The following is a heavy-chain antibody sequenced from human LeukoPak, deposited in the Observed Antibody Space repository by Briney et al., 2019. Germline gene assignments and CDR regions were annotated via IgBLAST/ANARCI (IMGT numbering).Heavy chain of an antibody. CDR2: ISSSGRTI. J-gene: IGHJ4*02. Sequence: GGSLRLSCAASGFTFSNYEMNWVRQAPGKGLEWVSYISSSGRTIYYADSVKGRFTISRDNAKNSLYLQMNNLRAEDTAIYYCAREWYCSGGSRYSVLDYWGQGTLVTVSS. CDR3: AREWYCSGGSRYSVLDY. D-gene: IGHD2-15*01. V-gene: IGHV3-48*03. CDR1: GFTFSNYE.